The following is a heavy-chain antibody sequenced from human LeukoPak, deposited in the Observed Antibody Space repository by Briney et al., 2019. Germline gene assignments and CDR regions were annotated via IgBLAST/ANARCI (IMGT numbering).Heavy chain of an antibody. D-gene: IGHD7-27*01. Sequence: GGSLRLSCAASGFTFSSYAMSWVRQAPGRGLEWLSYISSGGRTIFYADSVRGRFTISRDSTKNLLYLLMNSLRDDGTAVYYCVRESITGDRDFDYWGQGTLITVSS. J-gene: IGHJ4*02. CDR1: GFTFSSYA. CDR2: ISSGGRTI. V-gene: IGHV3-48*02. CDR3: VRESITGDRDFDY.